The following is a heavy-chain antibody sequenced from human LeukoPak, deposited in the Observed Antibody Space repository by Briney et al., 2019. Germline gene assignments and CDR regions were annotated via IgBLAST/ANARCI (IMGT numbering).Heavy chain of an antibody. CDR2: INPSGGST. Sequence: GASVKVSCKASGYTFTSYYMHWVRQAPGQGLEWMGIINPSGGSTSYAQKFQGRVTMTRDMSTSTVYMELSSLRSEDTAVYYCARDRGAYSSSWYGPRAYYYYYMDVWGKGTAVTVSS. V-gene: IGHV1-46*01. J-gene: IGHJ6*03. CDR3: ARDRGAYSSSWYGPRAYYYYYMDV. D-gene: IGHD6-13*01. CDR1: GYTFTSYY.